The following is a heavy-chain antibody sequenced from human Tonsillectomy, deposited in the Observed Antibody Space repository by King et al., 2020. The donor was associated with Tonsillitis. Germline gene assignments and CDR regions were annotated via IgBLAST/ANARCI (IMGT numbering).Heavy chain of an antibody. CDR2: ISGGANST. CDR1: GFTFSIYA. D-gene: IGHD3-16*01. V-gene: IGHV3-23*04. CDR3: AKDGGLGVWEDDAFDI. J-gene: IGHJ3*02. Sequence: VQLVESGGGLVQPGGSLRLSCAASGFTFSIYAMSWVRQAPGKGLEWVSGISGGANSTYYADSVKGRFTISRNNSKNTLYLQMNSLRAEDTAVYFCAKDGGLGVWEDDAFDIWGQGTMVTVSS.